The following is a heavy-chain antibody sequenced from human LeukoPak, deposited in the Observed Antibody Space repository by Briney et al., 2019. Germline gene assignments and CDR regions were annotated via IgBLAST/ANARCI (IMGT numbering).Heavy chain of an antibody. CDR1: GFTFSSYA. J-gene: IGHJ4*02. Sequence: GGSLRLSCAASGFTFSSYAMSWVRQAPGKGLEWVSAISGSGGSTYYADSVKGRFTISRDNSKNTLYLQMNCLRAEDTAVYYCARDSGRYCSSTSCYGQSSTIDYWGQGTLVTVSS. CDR2: ISGSGGST. D-gene: IGHD2-2*01. CDR3: ARDSGRYCSSTSCYGQSSTIDY. V-gene: IGHV3-23*01.